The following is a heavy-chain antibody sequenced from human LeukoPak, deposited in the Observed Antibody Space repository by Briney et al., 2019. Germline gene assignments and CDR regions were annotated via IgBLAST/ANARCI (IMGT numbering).Heavy chain of an antibody. CDR2: INPNSGGT. CDR3: ARAPRTTTVVTHNWFDP. Sequence: ASVRVSCTASGYTFTGYYMHWVRQAPGQGIEWMGWINPNSGGTNYAQKFQGRVTMTRDTSISTAYTELSRLRSDDTAVYYCARAPRTTTVVTHNWFDPWGQGTLVTVSS. J-gene: IGHJ5*02. CDR1: GYTFTGYY. V-gene: IGHV1-2*02. D-gene: IGHD4-23*01.